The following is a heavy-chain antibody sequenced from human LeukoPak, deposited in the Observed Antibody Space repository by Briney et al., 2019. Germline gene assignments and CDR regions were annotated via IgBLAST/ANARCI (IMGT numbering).Heavy chain of an antibody. D-gene: IGHD6-13*01. J-gene: IGHJ1*01. V-gene: IGHV3-23*01. CDR2: ISGSGGST. Sequence: GGSLRLSCAASGFTFSSYAMSWVRQAPGKGLEWVSAISGSGGSTYYADSVKGRFTISRDNAKNSLYLQMNSLRAEDTAVYYCARDSSTWSWAEYFQHWGQGTLVTVSS. CDR1: GFTFSSYA. CDR3: ARDSSTWSWAEYFQH.